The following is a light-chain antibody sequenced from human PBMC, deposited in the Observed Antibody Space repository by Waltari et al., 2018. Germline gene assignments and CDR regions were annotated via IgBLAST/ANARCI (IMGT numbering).Light chain of an antibody. CDR3: SSQSSNDVVL. Sequence: QSALTQPASVSGSPGQSVTIFCAGTSNDVGGYNSVSWYQEYPGQAPGVIIYDVIDRPSGVSDRFSGSKSGNTASLTISGLQAEDEADYYCSSQSSNDVVLFGGGTKLTVL. J-gene: IGLJ2*01. CDR2: DVI. CDR1: SNDVGGYNS. V-gene: IGLV2-14*01.